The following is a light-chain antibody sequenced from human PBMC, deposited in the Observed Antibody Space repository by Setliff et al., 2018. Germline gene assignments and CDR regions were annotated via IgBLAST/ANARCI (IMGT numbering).Light chain of an antibody. V-gene: IGLV2-14*01. CDR3: SAYTSSSTYV. J-gene: IGLJ1*01. Sequence: QSALTQPASVSGSPGQSINISCSGTIGDVGAYDFVSWYQHHPGKAPKLVIYEVTNRPSGISNRFSGSKSGNSASLIISGLQAEDETDYYCSAYTSSSTYVFGTGTKGTVL. CDR2: EVT. CDR1: IGDVGAYDF.